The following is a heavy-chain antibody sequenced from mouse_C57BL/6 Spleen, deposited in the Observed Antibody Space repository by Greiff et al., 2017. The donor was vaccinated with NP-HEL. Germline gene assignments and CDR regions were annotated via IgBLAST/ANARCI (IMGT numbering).Heavy chain of an antibody. V-gene: IGHV5-4*01. CDR1: GFTFSSYA. CDR3: ARVRILGYSFDY. D-gene: IGHD2-12*01. J-gene: IGHJ2*01. Sequence: DVQLVESGGGLVKPGGSLKLSCAASGFTFSSYAMSWVRQTPEKRLEWVATISDGGSYTYYPDNVKGRFTISRDNAKNNLYLQMSHLKSEDTAMYYCARVRILGYSFDYWGQGTTLTVSS. CDR2: ISDGGSYT.